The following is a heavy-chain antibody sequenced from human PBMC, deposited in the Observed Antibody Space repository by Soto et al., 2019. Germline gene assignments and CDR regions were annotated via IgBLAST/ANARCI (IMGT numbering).Heavy chain of an antibody. D-gene: IGHD5-12*01. J-gene: IGHJ6*02. V-gene: IGHV3-74*01. CDR2: INSDGSST. Sequence: GGSLRLSCAASGFTFSSYWMHWVRQAPGKGLVWVSRINSDGSSTSYADSVKGRFTISRDNAKNTLYPQMNSLRAEDTAVYYCARVEDGYNYDYSYYYYGMDVWGQGTTVTVSS. CDR1: GFTFSSYW. CDR3: ARVEDGYNYDYSYYYYGMDV.